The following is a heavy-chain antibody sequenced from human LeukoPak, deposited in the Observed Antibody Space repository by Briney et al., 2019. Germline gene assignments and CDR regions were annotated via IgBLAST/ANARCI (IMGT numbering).Heavy chain of an antibody. CDR3: TREVGYCSSISCQNWFEP. J-gene: IGHJ5*02. D-gene: IGHD2-2*01. Sequence: SETLSLTCAVSDYSISSGYYWGWIRQSPGKGLEWIGNIYQSGITNYNPSLQSRVTISIDTSKNQFSLKLNSVTAADTAVYYCTREVGYCSSISCQNWFEPWGQGTLVTVSS. CDR2: IYQSGIT. V-gene: IGHV4-38-2*02. CDR1: DYSISSGYY.